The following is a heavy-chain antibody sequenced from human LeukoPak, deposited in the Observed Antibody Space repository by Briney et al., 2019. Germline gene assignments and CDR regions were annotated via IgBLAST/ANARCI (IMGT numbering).Heavy chain of an antibody. CDR3: ARGSPFSSRYRGPFRRTYYFGY. D-gene: IGHD6-13*01. J-gene: IGHJ4*02. CDR2: INHSGRN. V-gene: IGHV4-34*01. CDR1: GGSFSGYY. Sequence: SETLSLTYAVYGGSFSGYYWSWIRQPPGRGLEWMGEINHSGRNNYHPSLKRRVTISVDTSKKQFFLQLSAVTAAARAVIYFARGSPFSSRYRGPFRRTYYFGYCGQGTLGTVSS.